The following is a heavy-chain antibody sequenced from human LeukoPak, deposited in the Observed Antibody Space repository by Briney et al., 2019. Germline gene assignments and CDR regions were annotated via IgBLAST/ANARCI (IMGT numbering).Heavy chain of an antibody. CDR3: ARAPVGEYYYYYYMDV. Sequence: ETLSLTCTVSGYSISSGYYWGWIRQPPGKGLEWVANIKQDGSEKYYVDSVKGRFTISRDNAKNSLYLQMNSLRAEDTAVYYCARAPVGEYYYYYYMDVWGKGTTVTISS. CDR2: IKQDGSEK. J-gene: IGHJ6*03. V-gene: IGHV3-7*01. D-gene: IGHD1-26*01. CDR1: GYSISSGYY.